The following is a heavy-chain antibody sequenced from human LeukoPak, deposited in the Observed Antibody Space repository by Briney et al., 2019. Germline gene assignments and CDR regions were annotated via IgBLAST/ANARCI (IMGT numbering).Heavy chain of an antibody. CDR1: GFTFSTYS. CDR2: ISSSSSYI. CDR3: ARGYSSSSGVDY. D-gene: IGHD6-6*01. V-gene: IGHV3-21*01. Sequence: GGSLRLSCAASGFTFSTYSMNWVRQAPGKGLEWVSSISSSSSYIYYADSVKGRFTISRDNAKNSLYLQMNSLRAEDTAVYYCARGYSSSSGVDYWGQGTLVTVSS. J-gene: IGHJ4*02.